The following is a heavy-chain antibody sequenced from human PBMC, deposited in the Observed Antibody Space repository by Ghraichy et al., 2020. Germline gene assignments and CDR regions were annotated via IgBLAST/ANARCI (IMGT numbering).Heavy chain of an antibody. CDR1: GFTVSNYW. Sequence: GGSLRLSCTASGFTVSNYWMTWLRQAPGKGLEWVANIKQGGSEKYYVDSVMGRFTISRDDAKSSLYLQMNSLRAEDTAVYYCVRACDRASCPYYFDSWGQGTLVTVSS. D-gene: IGHD2-21*01. J-gene: IGHJ4*02. CDR3: VRACDRASCPYYFDS. CDR2: IKQGGSEK. V-gene: IGHV3-7*04.